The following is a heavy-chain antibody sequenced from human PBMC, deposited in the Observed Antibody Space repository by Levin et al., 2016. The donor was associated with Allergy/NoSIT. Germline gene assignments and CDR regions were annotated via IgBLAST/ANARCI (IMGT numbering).Heavy chain of an antibody. CDR3: ARADNTAMVTSGYYYGMDV. J-gene: IGHJ6*02. CDR2: INHSGST. Sequence: RQAPGKGLEWIGEINHSGSTNYNPSLKSRVTISVDTSKNQFSLKLSSVTAADTAVYYCARADNTAMVTSGYYYGMDVWGQGTTVTVSS. D-gene: IGHD5-18*01. V-gene: IGHV4-34*13.